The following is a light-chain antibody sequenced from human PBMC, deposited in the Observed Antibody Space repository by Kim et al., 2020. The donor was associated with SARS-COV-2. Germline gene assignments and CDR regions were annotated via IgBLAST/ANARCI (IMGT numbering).Light chain of an antibody. CDR3: QQYGSSPRT. CDR2: DAS. CDR1: QSVYRSY. Sequence: PGERATLSCRASQSVYRSYLAWYQQKPGQAPRLLMYDASKRATGVTDRFSGSGSGTDFTLTISRLEPEDFAVYYCQQYGSSPRTFGQGTKVDIK. J-gene: IGKJ1*01. V-gene: IGKV3-20*01.